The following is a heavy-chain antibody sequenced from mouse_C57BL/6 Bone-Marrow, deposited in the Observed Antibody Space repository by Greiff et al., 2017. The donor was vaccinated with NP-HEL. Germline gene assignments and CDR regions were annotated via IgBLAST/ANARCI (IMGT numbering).Heavy chain of an antibody. Sequence: VQGVESGAELARPGASVKLSCKASGYTFTSYGISWVKQRTGQGLEWIGEIYPRSGNTYYNEKFKGKATLTADKSSRTAYLELHSLASEDSAVYFCAMIYFYGSSYGYAMDYWGQGTSVTVSS. CDR1: GYTFTSYG. CDR3: AMIYFYGSSYGYAMDY. V-gene: IGHV1-81*01. D-gene: IGHD1-1*01. J-gene: IGHJ4*01. CDR2: IYPRSGNT.